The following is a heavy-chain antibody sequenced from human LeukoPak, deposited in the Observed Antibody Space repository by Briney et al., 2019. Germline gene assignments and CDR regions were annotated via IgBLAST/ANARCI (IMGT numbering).Heavy chain of an antibody. V-gene: IGHV4-34*01. CDR1: GGSFSGYY. Sequence: SETLSLTCAVYGGSFSGYYWSWIRQPPGEGREGIGEINQRGSTNYNPSLKSRITISVDTFKNHSCVKLTSVTAADTAVYYGASTLMKWSNTFDYWGEGTLVTVSS. D-gene: IGHD2-15*01. CDR3: ASTLMKWSNTFDY. J-gene: IGHJ4*02. CDR2: INQRGST.